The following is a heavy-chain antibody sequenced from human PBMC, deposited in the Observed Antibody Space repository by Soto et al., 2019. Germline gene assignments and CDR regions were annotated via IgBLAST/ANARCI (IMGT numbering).Heavy chain of an antibody. CDR3: AKDLHYDDSSGAVEY. D-gene: IGHD3-22*01. Sequence: EVQLVESGGGLVQPGRSLRLSCAASGFTFDDYAMHWVRQAPGKGLEWVSGISWKSGSIGYADSVKGRFTISRDNAKNSLYLQMNSLRAEDTALYYGAKDLHYDDSSGAVEYWGQGTLVTVSS. V-gene: IGHV3-9*01. CDR1: GFTFDDYA. J-gene: IGHJ4*02. CDR2: ISWKSGSI.